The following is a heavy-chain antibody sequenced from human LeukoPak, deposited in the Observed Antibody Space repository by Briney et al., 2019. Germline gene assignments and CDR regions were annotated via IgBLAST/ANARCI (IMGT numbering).Heavy chain of an antibody. Sequence: GGSLRLSCAGSGFSFSSYGMHWVRQAPGKGLEWMAFIRSDGSNKYYADSVKGRFTISWDNAKKSLYLQMNSLRAEDTAVYYCARSGKIYFDWLLDYWGQGTLVTVSS. J-gene: IGHJ4*02. D-gene: IGHD3-9*01. CDR1: GFSFSSYG. CDR3: ARSGKIYFDWLLDY. CDR2: IRSDGSNK. V-gene: IGHV3-30*02.